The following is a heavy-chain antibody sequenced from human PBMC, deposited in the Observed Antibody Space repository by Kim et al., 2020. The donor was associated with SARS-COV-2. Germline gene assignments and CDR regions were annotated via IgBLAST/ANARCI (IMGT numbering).Heavy chain of an antibody. V-gene: IGHV3-23*01. CDR3: AKDPTYYDSLTGYSTCDY. Sequence: KGRFTSSRDKSKNTRYLQMNSLRAEDTAVYYCAKDPTYYDSLTGYSTCDYWGQGTLVTVSS. J-gene: IGHJ4*02. D-gene: IGHD3-9*01.